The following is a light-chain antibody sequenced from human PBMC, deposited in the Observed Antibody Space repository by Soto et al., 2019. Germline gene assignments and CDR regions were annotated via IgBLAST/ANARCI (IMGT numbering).Light chain of an antibody. Sequence: QSVLTQPASVSGSPGQSITISCTGTSSDVGGYNYVSWYQQYPSKAPKLMIYEVSNRPSGVSIRFSGSKSGTSASLAITGLQAEDEADYYCQSYDSSLSGYVFGTGTKVTVL. V-gene: IGLV2-14*01. J-gene: IGLJ1*01. CDR3: QSYDSSLSGYV. CDR2: EVS. CDR1: SSDVGGYNY.